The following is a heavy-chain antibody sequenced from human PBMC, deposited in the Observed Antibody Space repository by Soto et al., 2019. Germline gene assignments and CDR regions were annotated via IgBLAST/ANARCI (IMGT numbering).Heavy chain of an antibody. CDR2: IYHSGST. V-gene: IGHV4-4*02. D-gene: IGHD6-13*01. CDR1: GGSISSSNW. Sequence: GTLSLTCAVSGGSISSSNWWSSVRQPTGKGLEWIGEIYHSGSTNYNPSLKSRVTISVDRSKNQFSLKVSSVTAADTAVYYCAREGDTSRFFDYWGQGSLVTVS. CDR3: AREGDTSRFFDY. J-gene: IGHJ4*02.